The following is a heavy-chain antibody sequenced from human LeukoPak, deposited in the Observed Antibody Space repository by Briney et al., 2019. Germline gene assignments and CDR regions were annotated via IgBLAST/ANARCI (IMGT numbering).Heavy chain of an antibody. CDR1: GITFSTYW. D-gene: IGHD3-3*01. J-gene: IGHJ4*02. CDR2: IKQDGSEK. V-gene: IGHV3-7*01. Sequence: HTGGSLRLSCAASGITFSTYWMSWVRQAPGKGLECVANIKQDGSEKYYVDSVKGRFTISRDHAKSSLYLQMNSLRAEDTAVYYCARDLWSGYYSGFDYWGQGTLVTVSS. CDR3: ARDLWSGYYSGFDY.